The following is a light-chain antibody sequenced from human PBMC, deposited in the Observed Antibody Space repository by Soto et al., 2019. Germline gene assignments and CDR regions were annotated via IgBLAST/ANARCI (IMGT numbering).Light chain of an antibody. CDR2: AAS. J-gene: IGKJ4*02. Sequence: AIRMTQSPGSLSVSTGDRATISCRASQGISSYLARYQQKPGKAPKLLIYAASASQSGVPSRCSGSGSGTEFTITISSLQSVDFAFYYCQQYNNWTFGGGTKVDI. CDR3: QQYNNWT. V-gene: IGKV1-8*01. CDR1: QGISSY.